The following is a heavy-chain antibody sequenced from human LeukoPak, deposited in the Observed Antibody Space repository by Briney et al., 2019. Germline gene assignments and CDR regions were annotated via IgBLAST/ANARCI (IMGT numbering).Heavy chain of an antibody. J-gene: IGHJ4*02. D-gene: IGHD2-2*01. CDR1: GFIFEDYT. V-gene: IGHV3-43*01. Sequence: GGSLRLSCAASGFIFEDYTMHWVRQAPGKTLEWVAFISSRGTSTFYAESVKGRFTISRDTGKKSLDLQMTSLRVEDTAAYYCVRGTDCSATTCYPLSAFDSWGQGTLVTVSS. CDR3: VRGTDCSATTCYPLSAFDS. CDR2: ISSRGTST.